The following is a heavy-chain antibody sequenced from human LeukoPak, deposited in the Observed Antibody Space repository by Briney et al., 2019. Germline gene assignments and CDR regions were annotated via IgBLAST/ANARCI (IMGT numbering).Heavy chain of an antibody. CDR1: GFTFDDYA. D-gene: IGHD2-2*01. V-gene: IGHV3-9*01. J-gene: IGHJ3*02. Sequence: PGRSLRLSCAASGFTFDDYAMHWVRQAPGKGLERVSGISWNSGSIGYADSVKGRFTISRDNAKNSLYVQMNSLRAEDTALYYCVKSGGSTSSGYAFDIWDQGTMVTVSS. CDR2: ISWNSGSI. CDR3: VKSGGSTSSGYAFDI.